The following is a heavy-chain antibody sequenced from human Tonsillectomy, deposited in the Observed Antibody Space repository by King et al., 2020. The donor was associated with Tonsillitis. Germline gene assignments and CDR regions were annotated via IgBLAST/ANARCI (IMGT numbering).Heavy chain of an antibody. V-gene: IGHV1-69*12. CDR2: IIPIFGTA. D-gene: IGHD3-10*01. J-gene: IGHJ5*02. CDR1: GGTFSSYA. CDR3: ATGSHDYDGSGSYYRRLNWFDP. Sequence: QLVQSGAEVKKPGSSVKVSCKASGGTFSSYAISWVRQAPGQGLEWMGGIIPIFGTANYAQKFQGRVTITADESTSTAYMELSSLRSEDTAVYYCATGSHDYDGSGSYYRRLNWFDPWGQGTLVTVSS.